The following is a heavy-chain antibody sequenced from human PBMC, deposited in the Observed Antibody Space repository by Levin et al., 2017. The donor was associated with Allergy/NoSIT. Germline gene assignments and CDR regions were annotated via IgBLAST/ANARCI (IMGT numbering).Heavy chain of an antibody. CDR1: GYSFTSYW. Sequence: GGSLRLSCKGSGYSFTSYWIGWVRQMPGKGLEWMGIIYPGDSDTRYSPSFQGQVTISADKSISTAYLQWSSLKASDTAMYYCARGGEMATIWAHAFDIWGQGTMVTVSS. J-gene: IGHJ3*02. V-gene: IGHV5-51*01. CDR3: ARGGEMATIWAHAFDI. D-gene: IGHD5-24*01. CDR2: IYPGDSDT.